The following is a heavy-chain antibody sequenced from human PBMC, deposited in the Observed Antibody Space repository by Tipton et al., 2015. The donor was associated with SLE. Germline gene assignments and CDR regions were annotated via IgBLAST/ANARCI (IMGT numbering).Heavy chain of an antibody. D-gene: IGHD2-2*02. CDR3: ATDIVVVPAAIGTLLDV. CDR2: IKQDGSEK. CDR1: GFTFSSYW. V-gene: IGHV3-7*01. Sequence: SGFTFSSYWMSWVRQAPGKGLEWVANIKQDGSEKYYVDSVKGRFTISRDNAKNSLYLQMNSLRAEDTAVYYCATDIVVVPAAIGTLLDVWGKGTTVTVSS. J-gene: IGHJ6*04.